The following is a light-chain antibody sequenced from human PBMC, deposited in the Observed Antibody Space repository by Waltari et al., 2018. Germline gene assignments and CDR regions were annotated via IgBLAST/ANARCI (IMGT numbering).Light chain of an antibody. CDR3: LVYMGSGIWV. CDR1: SGSFSSTSY. V-gene: IGLV8-61*01. Sequence: QTVVTQEPSLSVSPGGTVTLTCALSSGSFSSTSYVSWYQQSPGQTPRTLVYKTNYRSNGVPDRCSGSMLGSEAALTITGAQADDESTYYCLVYMGSGIWVFGGGTKLTV. CDR2: KTN. J-gene: IGLJ3*02.